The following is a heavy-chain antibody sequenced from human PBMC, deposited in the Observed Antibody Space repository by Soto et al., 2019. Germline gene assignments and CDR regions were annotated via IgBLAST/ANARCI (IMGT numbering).Heavy chain of an antibody. Sequence: PSETLSLTCAVYGGSFSGYYWSWIRQPPGKGLEWIGEINHSGSTNYNPSLKSRVTISVDTSKNQFSLKLNSVTAADTAVYYCARSTKAPHLFMYPFDPWGQGTRVTVSS. V-gene: IGHV4-34*01. J-gene: IGHJ4*01. CDR1: GGSFSGYY. CDR3: ARSTKAPHLFMYPFDP. D-gene: IGHD2-2*01. CDR2: INHSGST.